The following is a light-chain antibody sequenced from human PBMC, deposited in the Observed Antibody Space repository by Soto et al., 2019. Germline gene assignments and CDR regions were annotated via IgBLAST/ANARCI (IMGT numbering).Light chain of an antibody. CDR1: QRMSGW. J-gene: IGKJ1*01. CDR3: QQYDSFSVT. V-gene: IGKV1-5*01. Sequence: DIPMTPPPSTLSASLGDTVTTTCRASQRMSGWLAWHQQKPGKAPKLLIYDVSALKRGVPPRFSGSGSGTEFTLTISSLQPDDFATYYCQQYDSFSVTFGQGTKVDIK. CDR2: DVS.